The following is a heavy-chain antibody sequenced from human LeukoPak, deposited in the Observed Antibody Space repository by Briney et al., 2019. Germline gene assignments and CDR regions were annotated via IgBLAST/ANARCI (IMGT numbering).Heavy chain of an antibody. CDR2: INQDGSKK. J-gene: IGHJ4*02. Sequence: GGSLRLSCTTSGFTFTDYWMTWVRQAPGKGLEWVANINQDGSKKFYVDSVKGRFTISRDNAKNALYLQMNSLRAEDTGVYFCARGQTFTFWGQGTLVTASS. CDR3: ARGQTFTF. CDR1: GFTFTDYW. V-gene: IGHV3-7*01.